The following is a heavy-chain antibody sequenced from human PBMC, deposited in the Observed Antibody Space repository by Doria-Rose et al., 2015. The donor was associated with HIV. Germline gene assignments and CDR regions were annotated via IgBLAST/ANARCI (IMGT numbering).Heavy chain of an antibody. CDR2: IYYSGST. CDR3: ARRGRGVQAGGASDI. V-gene: IGHV4-59*11. J-gene: IGHJ3*02. CDR1: GSIRSHY. Sequence: GSIRSHYWSWIRQPPGKGLEWIGCIYYSGSTNYNPSLKSRVTISVATSKNQFSLKLSSMTAADTAVYYCARRGRGVQAGGASDIWGQGTMVTVSS. D-gene: IGHD3-10*01.